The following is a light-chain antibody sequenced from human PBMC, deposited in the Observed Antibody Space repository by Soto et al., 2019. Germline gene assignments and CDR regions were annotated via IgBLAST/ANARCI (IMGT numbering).Light chain of an antibody. CDR1: SSDVGAYDF. CDR2: EVS. CDR3: SSYTTSSTRV. V-gene: IGLV2-14*03. J-gene: IGLJ1*01. Sequence: QSALAQPASVSGSPGQSITISCTGTSSDVGAYDFVSWYQQHPDKAPKLMIFEVSNRPSGGSDRFSCSQSVNTATLTISGLQAEDEADYYCSSYTTSSTRVFGTGTKVTVL.